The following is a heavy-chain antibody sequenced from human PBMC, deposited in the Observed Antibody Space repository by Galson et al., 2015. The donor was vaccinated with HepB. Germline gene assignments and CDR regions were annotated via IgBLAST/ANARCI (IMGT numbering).Heavy chain of an antibody. J-gene: IGHJ5*02. V-gene: IGHV3-30-3*01. CDR1: GFTFSSYA. D-gene: IGHD3-22*01. CDR3: ARGAGSGYWGYNWFDP. Sequence: SLRLSCAASGFTFSSYAMHWVRQAPGKGLEWVAVISYDGSNKYYADSVKGRFTISRDNSKNTLYLQMNSLRAEDTAVYYCARGAGSGYWGYNWFDPWGQGTLVTVSS. CDR2: ISYDGSNK.